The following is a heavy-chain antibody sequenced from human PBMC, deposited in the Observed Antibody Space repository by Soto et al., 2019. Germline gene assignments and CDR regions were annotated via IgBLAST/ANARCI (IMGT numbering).Heavy chain of an antibody. J-gene: IGHJ4*02. CDR2: ISSSGSTI. D-gene: IGHD5-18*01. V-gene: IGHV3-11*01. Sequence: GGSLRLSCAASGFTFSDYYMSWIRQAPGKGLEWVSYISSSGSTIYYAASVKGRFTISRDNAKNSLYLQMNSLSAEDTAVYYCGRVTTIQPPDYWGRGTMVTVSS. CDR1: GFTFSDYY. CDR3: GRVTTIQPPDY.